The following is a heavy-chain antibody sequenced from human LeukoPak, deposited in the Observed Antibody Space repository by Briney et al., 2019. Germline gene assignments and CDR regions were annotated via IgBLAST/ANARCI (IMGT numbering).Heavy chain of an antibody. D-gene: IGHD1-1*01. CDR2: IYYSGST. V-gene: IGHV4-59*01. J-gene: IGHJ4*02. CDR3: TTGLTTGTTFDY. Sequence: ETLSLTCTVSGGSISSYYWSWIRQPPGKGLEWIGYIYYSGSTNYNPSLKSRVTISVDTSKNQFSLKLSSVTAADTAVYYCTTGLTTGTTFDYWGQGTLVTVSS. CDR1: GGSISSYY.